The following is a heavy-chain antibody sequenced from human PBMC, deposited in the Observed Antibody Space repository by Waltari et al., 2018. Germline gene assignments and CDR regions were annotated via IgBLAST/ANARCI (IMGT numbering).Heavy chain of an antibody. D-gene: IGHD2-15*01. Sequence: EVQLVETGGGLVQPGGSLTLSCAASGFPVSSIYMSWVRQAPGKGLEWVSVIYIAGGTYYADSVKGRFTISRDHSKNTLYLQMNSLRAEDTAIYYCARDDPLTSGGGFDVWGQGTMVTVSS. V-gene: IGHV3-53*02. CDR2: IYIAGGT. J-gene: IGHJ3*01. CDR3: ARDDPLTSGGGFDV. CDR1: GFPVSSIY.